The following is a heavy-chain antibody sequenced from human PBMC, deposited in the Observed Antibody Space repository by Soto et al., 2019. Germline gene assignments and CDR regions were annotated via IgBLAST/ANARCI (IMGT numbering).Heavy chain of an antibody. V-gene: IGHV1-8*01. D-gene: IGHD6-13*01. CDR1: GYTFITND. J-gene: IGHJ5*02. CDR3: ARGGPAAGFDL. Sequence: ASVKVSCKASGYTFITNDINRVRQASGQGLEWMGWMKPSTGDSGSDPDFQGRITMTRDTATGTAYMELSSLKFEDTAVYYCARGGPAAGFDLWGQGSLVTVSS. CDR2: MKPSTGDS.